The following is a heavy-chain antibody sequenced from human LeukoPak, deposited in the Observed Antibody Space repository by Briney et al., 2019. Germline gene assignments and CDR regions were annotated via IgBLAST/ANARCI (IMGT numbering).Heavy chain of an antibody. CDR3: ARDDCGDTCYPGGY. Sequence: GASVKVSCKASGYTFTGYYMHWVRQAPGQGLEWMGWINPNSGGTNYAQKFQGRVTMTRDTSISTAYMELSSLTSEDTALYYCARDDCGDTCYPGGYWGQGTLVTVSS. CDR2: INPNSGGT. D-gene: IGHD2-21*01. CDR1: GYTFTGYY. J-gene: IGHJ4*02. V-gene: IGHV1-2*02.